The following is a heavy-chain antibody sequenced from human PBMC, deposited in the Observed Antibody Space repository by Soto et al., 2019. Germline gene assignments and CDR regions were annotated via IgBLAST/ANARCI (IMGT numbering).Heavy chain of an antibody. CDR3: ARRAYCSSTSCDDYYYYYGMDV. J-gene: IGHJ6*02. Sequence: EVQLVQSGAEVKKPGESLKISCKGSGYSFTSYWIGWVRQMPGKGLEWMGIIYPGDSDTRYSPSFQGQVTISADKSISTAYLQWSSLKASDTAMYYCARRAYCSSTSCDDYYYYYGMDVWGQGTTVTVSS. CDR2: IYPGDSDT. V-gene: IGHV5-51*01. D-gene: IGHD2-2*01. CDR1: GYSFTSYW.